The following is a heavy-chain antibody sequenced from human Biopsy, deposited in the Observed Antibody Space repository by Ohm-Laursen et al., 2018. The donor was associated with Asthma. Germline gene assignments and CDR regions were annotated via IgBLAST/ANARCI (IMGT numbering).Heavy chain of an antibody. D-gene: IGHD6-25*01. V-gene: IGHV3-7*03. J-gene: IGHJ6*02. CDR1: GFTFNSYW. Sequence: GSLRLSCSASGFTFNSYWMSWVRQAPGKGLEWVANIKKDGSEKYYVDSVKGRFTISRDNAQKSLFLQMGSLRAEDTAIYYCARVFESSEWGPFYHFGLDVWGQGTAVAVSS. CDR3: ARVFESSEWGPFYHFGLDV. CDR2: IKKDGSEK.